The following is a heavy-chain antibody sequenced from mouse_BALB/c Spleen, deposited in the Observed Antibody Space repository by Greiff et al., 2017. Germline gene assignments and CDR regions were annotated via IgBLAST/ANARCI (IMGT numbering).Heavy chain of an antibody. CDR2: ISYDGSN. D-gene: IGHD4-1*01. CDR1: GYSITSGYY. J-gene: IGHJ1*01. Sequence: DVHLVESGPGLVKPSQSLSLTCSVTGYSITSGYYWNWIRQFPGNKLEWMGYISYDGSNNYNPSLKNRISITRDTSKNQFFLKLNSVTTEDTATYYCASGTYWYFDVWGAGTTVTVSS. V-gene: IGHV3-6*02. CDR3: ASGTYWYFDV.